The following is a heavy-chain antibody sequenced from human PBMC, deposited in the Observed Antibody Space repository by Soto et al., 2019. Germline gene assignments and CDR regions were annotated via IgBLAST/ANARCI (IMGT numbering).Heavy chain of an antibody. D-gene: IGHD2-2*01. CDR3: AARYCGRTSCVHFDY. J-gene: IGHJ4*02. CDR1: GFTFSSYA. CDR2: IGSDGRST. V-gene: IGHV3-64*01. Sequence: PGGSLRLSCAASGFTFSSYAMHWVRRAPGKGLEYVSAIGSDGRSTYYANSVKGRFTISRDNSKNTLYLQMGSLRAEDMAVYYCAARYCGRTSCVHFDYWGQGALVTVSS.